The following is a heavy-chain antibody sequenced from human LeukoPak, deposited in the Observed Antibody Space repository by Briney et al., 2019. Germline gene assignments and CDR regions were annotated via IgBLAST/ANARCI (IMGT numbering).Heavy chain of an antibody. D-gene: IGHD2-2*01. CDR2: VSYSGTT. V-gene: IGHV4-59*04. Sequence: SETLSLTCTVSGGSISSYYWSWIRQPPGKGLEWIGTVSYSGTTYYSPSLKSRVTISVDTSKNQFSLRLTSVTAADTALYYCAKLTCSSTFCPLDYWGQGTLVTVSS. J-gene: IGHJ4*02. CDR1: GGSISSYY. CDR3: AKLTCSSTFCPLDY.